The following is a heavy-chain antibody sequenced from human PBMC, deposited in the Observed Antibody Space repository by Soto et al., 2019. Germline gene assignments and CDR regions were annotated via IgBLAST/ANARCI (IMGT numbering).Heavy chain of an antibody. CDR1: GFTFSSYD. CDR3: ARGSFDPDYGEVPTPSIDY. J-gene: IGHJ4*02. V-gene: IGHV3-13*01. Sequence: GGSLRLSCAASGFTFSSYDMHWVRQATGKGLEWVSAIGTAGDTYYPGSVKGRFTISRENAKNSLYLQMNSLRAGDTAVYYCARGSFDPDYGEVPTPSIDYWGQGTLVTVSS. CDR2: IGTAGDT. D-gene: IGHD4-17*01.